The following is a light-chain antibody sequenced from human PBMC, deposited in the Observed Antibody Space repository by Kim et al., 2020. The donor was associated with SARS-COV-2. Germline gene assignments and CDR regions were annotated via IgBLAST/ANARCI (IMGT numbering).Light chain of an antibody. CDR3: NSRDSSGNHLVV. CDR2: GKN. Sequence: SSELPQDPAVSVALGQTVRITCQGDSLRSYYASWYQQKPGQAPVLVIYGKNNRPSGIPDRFSGSSSGNTASLTITGAQAEDEADYYCNSRDSSGNHLVVFGAGTKVTVL. CDR1: SLRSYY. J-gene: IGLJ1*01. V-gene: IGLV3-19*01.